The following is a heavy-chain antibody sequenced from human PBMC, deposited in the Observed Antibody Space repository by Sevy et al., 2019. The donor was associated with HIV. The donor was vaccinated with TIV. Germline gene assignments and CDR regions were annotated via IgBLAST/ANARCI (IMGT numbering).Heavy chain of an antibody. D-gene: IGHD2-15*01. CDR3: AREGQWSHPGDY. V-gene: IGHV3-7*01. J-gene: IGHJ4*02. CDR2: IKEDGSEK. Sequence: GGSLRLSCAASGFSFSSCWMSWVRQSPGKGLEWVANIKEDGSEKYYVDSVKGRFTISRDNAKNSLYLQMNSLRAEDTAVYYCAREGQWSHPGDYWGQGTLVTVSS. CDR1: GFSFSSCW.